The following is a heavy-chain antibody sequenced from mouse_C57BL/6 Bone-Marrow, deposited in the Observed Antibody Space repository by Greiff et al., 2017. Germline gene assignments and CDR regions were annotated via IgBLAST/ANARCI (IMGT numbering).Heavy chain of an antibody. CDR3: ARKRISCWVAY. J-gene: IGHJ3*01. CDR1: GYTFTSYW. CDR2: IHPNSGST. Sequence: QVQLQQPGAELVKPGASVKLSCKASGYTFTSYWMHWVKQRPGQGLEWIGMIHPNSGSTNYNEKFKSKATLTVDKSSSTAYMQLSSLTSEDSAVYYCARKRISCWVAYWGQGTLVTVSA. V-gene: IGHV1-64*01. D-gene: IGHD1-1*01.